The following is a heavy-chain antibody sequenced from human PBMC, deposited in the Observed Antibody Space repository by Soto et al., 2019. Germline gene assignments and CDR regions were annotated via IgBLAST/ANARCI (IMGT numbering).Heavy chain of an antibody. CDR1: GFTFSSYT. V-gene: IGHV3-23*01. CDR2: ISGSGGST. J-gene: IGHJ4*02. CDR3: AKTSSGLDD. D-gene: IGHD3-22*01. Sequence: GCLRLTFAASGFTFSSYTMSWVRQAPGKGLEWVSAISGSGGSTYYADSVKGRFTISRDNSKNTLYLQMNSLRAEDTAVYYCAKTSSGLDDWGQGTLVTVSS.